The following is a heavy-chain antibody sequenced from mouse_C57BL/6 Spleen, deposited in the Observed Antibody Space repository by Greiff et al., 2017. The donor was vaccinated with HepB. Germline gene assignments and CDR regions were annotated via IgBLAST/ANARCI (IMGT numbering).Heavy chain of an antibody. V-gene: IGHV1-64*01. D-gene: IGHD2-3*01. CDR2: IHPNSGST. J-gene: IGHJ4*01. CDR3: AQGPIYDGYYYAMDY. CDR1: GYTFTSYW. Sequence: QVQLQQPGAELVKPGASVKLSCKASGYTFTSYWMHWVKQRPGQGLEWIGMIHPNSGSTNYNEKFKSKATLTVDKSSSTAYMQLSSLTSEDAAFYYCAQGPIYDGYYYAMDYWGQGTSVTVSS.